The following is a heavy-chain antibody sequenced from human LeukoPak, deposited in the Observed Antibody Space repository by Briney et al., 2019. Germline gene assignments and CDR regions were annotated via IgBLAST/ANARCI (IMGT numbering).Heavy chain of an antibody. J-gene: IGHJ5*02. D-gene: IGHD5-18*01. CDR2: ISGSGGNT. CDR3: AKDDTWIQLWYES. CDR1: GFTFNTYV. V-gene: IGHV3-23*01. Sequence: PGGSLRLSCAASGFTFNTYVMTWVRQAPGKGLEWVSAISGSGGNTYYAGSVKGRLTISRDNSKNTLSLQMYSLRAEDTAVYFCAKDDTWIQLWYESWGQGTLVTVSS.